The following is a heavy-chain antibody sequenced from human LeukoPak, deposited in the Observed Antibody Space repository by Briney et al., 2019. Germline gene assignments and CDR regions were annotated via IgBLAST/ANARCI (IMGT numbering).Heavy chain of an antibody. CDR3: ASSRLGGAFDI. D-gene: IGHD3-16*01. CDR1: GFTFDDYG. V-gene: IGHV3-20*04. Sequence: PGGSLRLSCAASGFTFDDYGMNWVRQAPGKGLEWVSGINWTGGITAYADSVRGRFTISRDNAKNSLYLQMNSLRAEDTALYYRASSRLGGAFDIWGQGTMATVSS. J-gene: IGHJ3*02. CDR2: INWTGGIT.